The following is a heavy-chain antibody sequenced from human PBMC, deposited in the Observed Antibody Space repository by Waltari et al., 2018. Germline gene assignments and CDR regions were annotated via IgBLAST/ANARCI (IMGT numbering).Heavy chain of an antibody. Sequence: QVQLQQWGAGLLKPSEPLSLTCAVYGGSFSGYYWSWIRQPPAQGLEWIGEINHSGSTNYNPSLKSRVTISVDTSKNQFSLKLSSVTAADTAVYYCARGVRQDCSSTSCYYYFDYWGQGTLVTVSS. CDR3: ARGVRQDCSSTSCYYYFDY. CDR1: GGSFSGYY. V-gene: IGHV4-34*01. J-gene: IGHJ4*02. CDR2: INHSGST. D-gene: IGHD2-2*01.